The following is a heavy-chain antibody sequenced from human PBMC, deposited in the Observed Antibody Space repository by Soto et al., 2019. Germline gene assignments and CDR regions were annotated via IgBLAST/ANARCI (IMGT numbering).Heavy chain of an antibody. CDR3: ARDQTSGSGSYWDY. V-gene: IGHV3-30*03. CDR2: ISYDGINK. CDR1: GFTFSTYG. D-gene: IGHD3-10*01. Sequence: QVQLVESGGGVVQPGRSLRLSCAASGFTFSTYGMHWARQAPGEGLEWVAVISYDGINKYYVDSVKGRFTISRDNSKNTLYLQMHSLRGEDTAVYYCARDQTSGSGSYWDYWGQGTLVTVSS. J-gene: IGHJ4*01.